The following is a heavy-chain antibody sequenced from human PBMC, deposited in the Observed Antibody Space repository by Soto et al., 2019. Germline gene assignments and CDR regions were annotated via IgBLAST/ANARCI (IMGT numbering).Heavy chain of an antibody. CDR1: GGTFSSYA. J-gene: IGHJ6*02. V-gene: IGHV1-69*12. CDR2: IIPIFGTA. D-gene: IGHD5-18*01. Sequence: QVQLVQSGAEVKKPGSSVKVSCKASGGTFSSYAISWVRQAPGQGLEWMGGIIPIFGTADYAQKFQGRVTSTAAESTSTAYMELSSLRSEDTAVYYCAPQGLPNYYYYGMDVWGQGTTVTVSS. CDR3: APQGLPNYYYYGMDV.